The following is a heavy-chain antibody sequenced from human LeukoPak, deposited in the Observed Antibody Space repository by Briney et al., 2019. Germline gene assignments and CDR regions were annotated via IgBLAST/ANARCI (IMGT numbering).Heavy chain of an antibody. Sequence: SETLSLTCTVSGGSLSSGDYYWSWIRQPPGKGLEWIGYIYYSGSTYYNPSLKSRVTISVDTSKNQFSLKLSSVTAADTAVYYCARHGGEKQQLPVDYWGQGTLVTVSS. CDR3: ARHGGEKQQLPVDY. D-gene: IGHD6-13*01. J-gene: IGHJ4*02. V-gene: IGHV4-30-4*01. CDR2: IYYSGST. CDR1: GGSLSSGDYY.